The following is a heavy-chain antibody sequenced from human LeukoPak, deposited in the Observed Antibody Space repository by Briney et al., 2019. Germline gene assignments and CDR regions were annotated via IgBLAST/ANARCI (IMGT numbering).Heavy chain of an antibody. D-gene: IGHD5-18*01. Sequence: PGGSLRLSCAASGFTFSSYEMNWVRQAPGKGLEWLSYISSSGSTKYYADSVKGRFTISRDNAKHSLYLQMNSLRAEDTAVYYCARYVDTAMITFYYFKYWGQGTLVTVSS. V-gene: IGHV3-48*03. J-gene: IGHJ4*02. CDR1: GFTFSSYE. CDR2: ISSSGSTK. CDR3: ARYVDTAMITFYYFKY.